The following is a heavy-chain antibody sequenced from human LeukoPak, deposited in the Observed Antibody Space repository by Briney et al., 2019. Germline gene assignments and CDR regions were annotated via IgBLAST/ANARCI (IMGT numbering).Heavy chain of an antibody. J-gene: IGHJ4*02. CDR2: TRLNSVNT. CDR1: GLIFSRHA. V-gene: IGHV3-23*01. D-gene: IGHD5-24*01. CDR3: AKGDDIGKHPIKAFYFDY. Sequence: GGSLRLSCTPSGLIFSRHAMRWVRQAPGRGRECVSTTRLNSVNTLRADSVQGRFTISRDNSKNTLNLQIDNLRVDDTAVYYCAKGDDIGKHPIKAFYFDYWGQGTLVTVSS.